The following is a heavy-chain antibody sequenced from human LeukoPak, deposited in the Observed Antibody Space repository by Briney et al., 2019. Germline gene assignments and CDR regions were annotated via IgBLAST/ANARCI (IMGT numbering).Heavy chain of an antibody. V-gene: IGHV1-69*13. Sequence: SVNVSCKTSGGAFSSYDISWLRQAPGQGLEWMGGITPIFGTANYAQKFQGRVTITAVESMSTAYMELSSLRSEDTAVYYCARGWLAETTVVTPYNYWGQGTLVTVSS. J-gene: IGHJ4*02. CDR2: ITPIFGTA. D-gene: IGHD4-23*01. CDR3: ARGWLAETTVVTPYNY. CDR1: GGAFSSYD.